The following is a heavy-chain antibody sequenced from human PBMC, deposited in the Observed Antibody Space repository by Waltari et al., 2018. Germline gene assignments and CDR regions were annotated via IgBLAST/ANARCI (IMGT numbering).Heavy chain of an antibody. CDR1: GYDFTKFW. Sequence: EVQLVQSGAEVKKPGESLTISCQSSGYDFTKFWIGWVRQMPGKGLEWGGIVYPGDSDTRYRPSFQGQVTIAADKSISTAYLQWSSLKASDTAMYFCAREGGWYFDFWGRRTLVTVSS. CDR3: AREGGWYFDF. V-gene: IGHV5-51*01. D-gene: IGHD2-15*01. J-gene: IGHJ2*01. CDR2: VYPGDSDT.